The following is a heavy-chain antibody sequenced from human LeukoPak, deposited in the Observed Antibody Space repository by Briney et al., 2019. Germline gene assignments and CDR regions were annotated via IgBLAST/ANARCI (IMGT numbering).Heavy chain of an antibody. CDR2: ISGSGGST. CDR3: AKRVYDFWSGYYFFDY. D-gene: IGHD3-3*01. V-gene: IGHV3-23*01. CDR1: GFTFNRYG. J-gene: IGHJ4*02. Sequence: PGGSLRLSCAASGFTFNRYGMHWVRQAPGKGLEWVSAISGSGGSTYYADSVKGRFTISRDNSKNTLYLQMNSLRAEDTAVYYCAKRVYDFWSGYYFFDYWGQGTLVTVSS.